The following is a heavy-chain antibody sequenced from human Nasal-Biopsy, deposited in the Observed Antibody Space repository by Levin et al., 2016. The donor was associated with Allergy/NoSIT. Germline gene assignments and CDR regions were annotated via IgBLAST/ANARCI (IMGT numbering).Heavy chain of an antibody. CDR3: ARETKAGYYSAFDD. D-gene: IGHD5-12*01. J-gene: IGHJ4*02. V-gene: IGHV3-23*01. Sequence: GGSLRLSCAASGFTFKQYALSWVRQLPGKGLEWVAAVDTGAGSTYYADSVRGRFTVSRDNAGDTLYLQMSGLTVADTAVYFCARETKAGYYSAFDDWGQGALVTVSS. CDR1: GFTFKQYA. CDR2: VDTGAGST.